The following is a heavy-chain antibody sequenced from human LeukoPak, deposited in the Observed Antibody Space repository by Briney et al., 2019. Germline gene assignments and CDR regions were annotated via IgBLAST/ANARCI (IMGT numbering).Heavy chain of an antibody. J-gene: IGHJ4*02. V-gene: IGHV1-18*01. CDR3: ARGDPGFGEFYDY. CDR1: GGTFSSYA. Sequence: SSVKVSCKASGGTFSSYAISWVRQAPGQGLEWMGWISAHNGNTNYAQKLQGRVTMTTDTSTSTAYMELRSLRSDDTAVYYCARGDPGFGEFYDYWGQGTLVTVSS. D-gene: IGHD3-10*01. CDR2: ISAHNGNT.